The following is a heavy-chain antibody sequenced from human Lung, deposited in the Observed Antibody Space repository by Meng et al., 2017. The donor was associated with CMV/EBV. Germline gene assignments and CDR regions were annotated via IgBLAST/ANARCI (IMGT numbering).Heavy chain of an antibody. CDR3: ARDLGYFYGSSADGYDY. CDR2: ITPILDVP. CDR1: GGTFSTYT. J-gene: IGHJ4*02. D-gene: IGHD3-22*01. Sequence: SXXVSXKTSGGTFSTYTISWVRQAPGQGLEWMGRITPILDVPNYTQKFQGRLTITADKLTSTAYMELSSLRSEDTAMYYCARDLGYFYGSSADGYDYWGQGTXVTVSS. V-gene: IGHV1-69*04.